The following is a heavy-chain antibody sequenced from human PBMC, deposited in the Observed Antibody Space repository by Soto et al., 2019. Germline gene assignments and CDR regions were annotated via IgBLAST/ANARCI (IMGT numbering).Heavy chain of an antibody. V-gene: IGHV4-4*07. J-gene: IGHJ4*02. CDR2: IHGSGSA. D-gene: IGHD4-4*01. Sequence: QVQLQESGPGLVKPSETLSLTCTVSNGSISNFYWNWIRQSAGKGLEWIGRIHGSGSATYNPSLRSRVTMSVDTSKNQFSLKVNSVTGADTAVYYCALAGYDSNYYAVTPLSAGHFWGQGTLVTVSS. CDR1: NGSISNFY. CDR3: ALAGYDSNYYAVTPLSAGHF.